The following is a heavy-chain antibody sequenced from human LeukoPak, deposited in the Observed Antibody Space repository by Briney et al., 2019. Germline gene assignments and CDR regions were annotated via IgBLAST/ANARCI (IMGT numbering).Heavy chain of an antibody. D-gene: IGHD5-12*01. CDR2: IYSGGST. CDR1: GFTFSSNY. V-gene: IGHV3-53*01. J-gene: IGHJ4*02. CDR3: ARDSGYDLRHY. Sequence: GGSLRLSCAASGFTFSSNYMSWVRQAPGKGLEWVSVIYSGGSTYYADSVKGRFTISRDNSKNTLYLQMNSLRAEDTAVYYCARDSGYDLRHYWGQGTLVTVSS.